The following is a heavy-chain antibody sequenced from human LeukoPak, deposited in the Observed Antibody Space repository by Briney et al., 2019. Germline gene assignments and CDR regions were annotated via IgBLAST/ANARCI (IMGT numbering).Heavy chain of an antibody. Sequence: SVTVSCKASGGTFSSYAISWVRQAPGQGLEWMGRIIPILGIANYAQKFQGRVTITADKSTSTAYMELSSLRSEDTAVYYCARGPYYYGSGSPFDHWGQGTLVTVSS. V-gene: IGHV1-69*04. D-gene: IGHD3-10*01. J-gene: IGHJ4*02. CDR2: IIPILGIA. CDR3: ARGPYYYGSGSPFDH. CDR1: GGTFSSYA.